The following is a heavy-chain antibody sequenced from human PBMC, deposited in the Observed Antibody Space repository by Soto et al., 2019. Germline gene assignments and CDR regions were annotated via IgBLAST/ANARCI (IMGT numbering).Heavy chain of an antibody. V-gene: IGHV2-5*02. D-gene: IGHD6-13*01. CDR1: GFSLSTTGVG. CDR3: AHRPWYAFEP. J-gene: IGHJ5*02. CDR2: IYWDGEK. Sequence: QITLKESGPTLVKPTQTLTLTCTFSGFSLSTTGVGVGWIRQPPGKALEWLALIYWDGEKRYSPSLKSRLTITKDTSKNQVVLTMTNMDPVDTATYYCAHRPWYAFEPWGQGILSPSPQ.